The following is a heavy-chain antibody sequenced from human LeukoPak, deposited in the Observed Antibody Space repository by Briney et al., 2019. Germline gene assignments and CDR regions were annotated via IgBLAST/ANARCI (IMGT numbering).Heavy chain of an antibody. V-gene: IGHV3-23*01. CDR1: GFTFSSYG. CDR2: ISGSGGST. Sequence: PGGTLRLSCAASGFTFSSYGMSWVRQAPGKGLEWVSAISGSGGSTYYADSVKGRFTISRDNSKNTLYLQMNSLRAEDTAVYYCAKYYDSRTWYYFDYWGQGTLVTVSS. J-gene: IGHJ4*02. CDR3: AKYYDSRTWYYFDY. D-gene: IGHD3-22*01.